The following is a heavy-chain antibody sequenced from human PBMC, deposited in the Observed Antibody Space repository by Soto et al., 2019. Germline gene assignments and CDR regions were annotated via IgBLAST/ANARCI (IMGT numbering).Heavy chain of an antibody. CDR2: IYYSGST. J-gene: IGHJ4*02. CDR3: ARHFESYYDILTGYYPFDY. CDR1: GGSISSSSYY. Sequence: PSETLSLTCTVSGGSISSSSYYWGWIRQPPGKGLEWIGSIYYSGSTYYNPSLKSRVTISVDTSKNQFSLKLSSVTAADTAVYYCARHFESYYDILTGYYPFDYWGQGTLVTVSS. D-gene: IGHD3-9*01. V-gene: IGHV4-39*01.